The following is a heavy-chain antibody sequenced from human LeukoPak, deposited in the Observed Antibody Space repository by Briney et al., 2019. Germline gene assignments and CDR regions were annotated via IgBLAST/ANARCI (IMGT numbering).Heavy chain of an antibody. Sequence: SGGSLRLSCAASGFTFSSYGLHWVRQAPGKGLEWVAVISYDGSNKYYADSVKGRFTISRDNSKNTLYLQMNSLRAEDTAVYYCARDPYCGGDCSPYFDYWGQGTLVTVSS. CDR3: ARDPYCGGDCSPYFDY. V-gene: IGHV3-30*03. J-gene: IGHJ4*02. D-gene: IGHD2-21*02. CDR2: ISYDGSNK. CDR1: GFTFSSYG.